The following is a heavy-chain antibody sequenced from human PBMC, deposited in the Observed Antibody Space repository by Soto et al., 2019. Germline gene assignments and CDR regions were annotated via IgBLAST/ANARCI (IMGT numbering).Heavy chain of an antibody. Sequence: PGGSLRLSCVASGFTFGSHGMHWVRQAPGKGLEWVAVISYDETNEHYVDPVKGRFTISRDNSKSILYLQMNRLRPEDTAVYKCAKDLRTTISDYGMDVWGQGTTVTVSS. V-gene: IGHV3-30*18. CDR3: AKDLRTTISDYGMDV. CDR2: ISYDETNE. J-gene: IGHJ6*02. CDR1: GFTFGSHG.